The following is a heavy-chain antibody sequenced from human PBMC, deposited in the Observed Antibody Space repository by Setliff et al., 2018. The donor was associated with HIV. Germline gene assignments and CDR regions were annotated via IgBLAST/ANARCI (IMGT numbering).Heavy chain of an antibody. Sequence: GASVKVSCKASGYTFTRYYMHWVRQAPGQGLEWMGIINPSGGTTSHAQHFQDRVTMTRDTSTSTDYMELSSLRSDDTAVYYCARVSSSWTGGYFDLWGRGTLVTVSS. D-gene: IGHD6-13*01. CDR1: GYTFTRYY. CDR2: INPSGGTT. CDR3: ARVSSSWTGGYFDL. J-gene: IGHJ2*01. V-gene: IGHV1-46*01.